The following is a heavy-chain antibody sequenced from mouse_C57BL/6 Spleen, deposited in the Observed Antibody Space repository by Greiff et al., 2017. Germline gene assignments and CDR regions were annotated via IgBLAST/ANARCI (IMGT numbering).Heavy chain of an antibody. J-gene: IGHJ4*01. V-gene: IGHV5-17*01. CDR1: GFPFSDYG. CDR2: ISRGSSTI. CDR3: ARPHDGYYYAMDY. D-gene: IGHD1-2*01. Sequence: EVKLVESGGGLVKPGGSLKLSCAASGFPFSDYGMHWVRPAPAKGLEWVAYISRGSSTIYYAETVKGRFTISRDNAKNTLFLQMTRLRSEDTAMYYCARPHDGYYYAMDYWGQGTSVTVSS.